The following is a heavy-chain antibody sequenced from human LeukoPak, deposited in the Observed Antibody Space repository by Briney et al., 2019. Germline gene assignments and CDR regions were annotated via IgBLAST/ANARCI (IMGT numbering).Heavy chain of an antibody. J-gene: IGHJ5*02. CDR3: ARQQQWLVGGNWFDP. CDR2: INPNSGGT. CDR1: GYTFTGYY. Sequence: ASVKVSCKASGYTFTGYYMHWVRQAPGQGLEWMGRINPNSGGTNYAQKFQGRVTMTRDTSISTAYMELSRLRSDDTAVYYCARQQQWLVGGNWFDPWGQGTLVTVSS. V-gene: IGHV1-2*06. D-gene: IGHD6-19*01.